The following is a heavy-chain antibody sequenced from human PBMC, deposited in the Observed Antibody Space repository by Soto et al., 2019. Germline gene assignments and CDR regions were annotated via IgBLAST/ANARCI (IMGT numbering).Heavy chain of an antibody. CDR2: IYPSDSDT. CDR1: GYTFTIYW. Sequence: GESLKISCQVSGYTFTIYWIGWVRQMPGKGLEWMGIIYPSDSDTRYSPSFQGQVTISADQSINTAYLQWDSLKASDTAIYYCARPANTGADHFDLWGQGTPGTVSS. V-gene: IGHV5-51*01. D-gene: IGHD3-10*01. J-gene: IGHJ4*02. CDR3: ARPANTGADHFDL.